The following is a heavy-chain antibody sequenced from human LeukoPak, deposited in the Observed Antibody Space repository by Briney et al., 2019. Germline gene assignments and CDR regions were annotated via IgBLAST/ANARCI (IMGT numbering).Heavy chain of an antibody. CDR2: INPHSGGT. D-gene: IGHD3-9*01. CDR3: AREYYDILTGSPDY. V-gene: IGHV1-2*02. Sequence: ASVKVSCKASGYRFTGYYIHWVRQAPGQGLEWMGWINPHSGGTKFAQKFQGRVTMTRDTSISTVYMEVSRLRSDDAAVYYCAREYYDILTGSPDYWGQGTLVTVSS. CDR1: GYRFTGYY. J-gene: IGHJ4*02.